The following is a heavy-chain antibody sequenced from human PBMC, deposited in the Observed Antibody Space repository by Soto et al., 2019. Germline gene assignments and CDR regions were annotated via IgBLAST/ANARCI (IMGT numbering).Heavy chain of an antibody. Sequence: SETLSLTCAVASGSSDNVYWWSWVRQSPGKGLEWIGETSHDGVTNYNPSLEGRVTISIDNSKNTLYLQMNSLRAEDTAVYYCVKPPDIVLVPVVKGWFGPWGQGTLVTVSS. J-gene: IGHJ5*02. CDR1: SGSSDNVYW. D-gene: IGHD2-2*01. CDR3: VKPPDIVLVPVVKGWFGP. CDR2: TSHDGVT. V-gene: IGHV4-4*02.